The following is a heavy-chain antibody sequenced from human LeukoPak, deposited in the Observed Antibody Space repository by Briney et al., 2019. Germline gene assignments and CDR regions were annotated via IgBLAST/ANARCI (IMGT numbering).Heavy chain of an antibody. CDR3: ARDLGYSSSWYRPFDY. CDR2: ISAYNGNT. D-gene: IGHD6-13*01. CDR1: GYTFTSYG. J-gene: IGHJ4*02. V-gene: IGHV1-18*01. Sequence: AAVNVSCKASGYTFTSYGISWVRQAPGQGLEWMGCISAYNGNTNYAQKLPGGVAMTTDTSTSTACMELRSLRSDDTAVYYCARDLGYSSSWYRPFDYGGQGTLVTVSS.